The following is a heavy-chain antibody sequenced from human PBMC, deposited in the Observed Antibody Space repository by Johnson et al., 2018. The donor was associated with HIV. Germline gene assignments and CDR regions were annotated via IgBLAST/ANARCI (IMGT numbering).Heavy chain of an antibody. J-gene: IGHJ3*02. Sequence: QVQLVESGGGLVQSGGSLRLSCGVSGFAVSSNYMSWVRQAPGKGLEWVAFIPYDGSNQLYADSVKGRFTISRDNSKSTLYLQMNNLRAEDTAMYYCARGGGSYDAGDAFDTWGQGTMVTVSS. CDR3: ARGGGSYDAGDAFDT. CDR2: IPYDGSNQ. V-gene: IGHV3-30*03. D-gene: IGHD1-26*01. CDR1: GFAVSSNY.